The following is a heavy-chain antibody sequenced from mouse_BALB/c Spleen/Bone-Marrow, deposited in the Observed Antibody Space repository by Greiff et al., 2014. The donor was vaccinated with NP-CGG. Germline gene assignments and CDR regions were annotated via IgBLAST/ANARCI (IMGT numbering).Heavy chain of an antibody. CDR3: ARHYGSSLYAMDY. D-gene: IGHD1-1*01. Sequence: VKLQESGPGLVAPSQSLSITCTISGFSLTSYGVHWVRQPPGKGLEWLVVIWSDGSTTYNSALKSRLSISKDNSKSQVFSKMNSLQTDDTAMYYCARHYGSSLYAMDYWGQGTSVTVSS. J-gene: IGHJ4*01. V-gene: IGHV2-6-1*01. CDR2: IWSDGST. CDR1: GFSLTSYG.